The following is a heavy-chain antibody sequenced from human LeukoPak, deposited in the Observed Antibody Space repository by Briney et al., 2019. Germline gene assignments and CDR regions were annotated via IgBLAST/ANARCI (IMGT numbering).Heavy chain of an antibody. CDR2: IKSDATNQ. J-gene: IGHJ4*02. V-gene: IGHV3-33*06. D-gene: IGHD4-11*01. CDR3: AKDAQRGFDYSNSLEH. CDR1: TFTFSHIG. Sequence: PATYLRLSSEASTFTFSHIGMHRDPQAPGQGLKWVAVIKSDATNQYYGDSVKGRFTISRDNFKKTVSLQMDSLRAEDTAVYYCAKDAQRGFDYSNSLEHWGQGTLVTASS.